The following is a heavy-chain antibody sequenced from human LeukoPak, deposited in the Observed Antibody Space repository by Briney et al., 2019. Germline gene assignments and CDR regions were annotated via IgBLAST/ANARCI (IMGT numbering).Heavy chain of an antibody. CDR1: GFTFSSYA. Sequence: GGSLRLSCAASGFTFSSYAMRWVRQAPGKGLEWVSAISGSGGSTYYADSVKGRFTISRDNAKNSLYLQMNSLRAEDTAVYYCARDWATYYYDSSGYHDAFDIWGQGTMVTVSS. D-gene: IGHD3-22*01. J-gene: IGHJ3*02. CDR3: ARDWATYYYDSSGYHDAFDI. CDR2: ISGSGGST. V-gene: IGHV3-23*01.